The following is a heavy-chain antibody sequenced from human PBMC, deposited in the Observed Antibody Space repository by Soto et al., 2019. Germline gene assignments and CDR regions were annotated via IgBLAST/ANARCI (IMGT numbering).Heavy chain of an antibody. D-gene: IGHD2-2*03. J-gene: IGHJ1*01. CDR2: IYHSGST. V-gene: IGHV4-38-2*01. CDR1: GYSISSGYY. CDR3: AVGYCSSTTCSREYFQH. Sequence: SETLSLTCAVSGYSISSGYYWGWIRQPPGKGLEWIGSIYHSGSTFFNPSLESRVTISVDTSKNQFSLKLGSVTAADTAIYYCAVGYCSSTTCSREYFQHWGQGTLVTVS.